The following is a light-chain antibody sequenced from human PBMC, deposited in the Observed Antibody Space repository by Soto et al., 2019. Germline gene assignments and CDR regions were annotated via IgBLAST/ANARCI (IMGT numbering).Light chain of an antibody. CDR2: EVS. J-gene: IGLJ2*01. CDR3: SSYAGSNNFKV. V-gene: IGLV2-8*01. CDR1: SSDVGGYNY. Sequence: QSALTQPPSASGSPGQSVTISCTGTSSDVGGYNYVSWYQQHPGKAPKLMIYEVSKRPSGVPDRFSGSKYGNTASLTVSGLQAEDEADYYCSSYAGSNNFKVFGGGTKVTVL.